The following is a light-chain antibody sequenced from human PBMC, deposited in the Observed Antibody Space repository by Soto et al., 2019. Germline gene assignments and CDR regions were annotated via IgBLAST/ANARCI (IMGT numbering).Light chain of an antibody. Sequence: QMTQSPSSLSASVGEKIIITCRASRDVGSDVSWYQQKPGQAPKLLIYAASNLYTGVPSRFSGSRSGTEFTLTISSLQPEDFAVYYCQQCTNWPPYTFGQGTKLEIK. J-gene: IGKJ2*01. CDR3: QQCTNWPPYT. CDR1: RDVGSD. CDR2: AAS. V-gene: IGKV1-17*01.